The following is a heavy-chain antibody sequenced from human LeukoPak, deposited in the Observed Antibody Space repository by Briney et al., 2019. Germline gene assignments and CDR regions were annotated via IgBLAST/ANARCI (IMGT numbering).Heavy chain of an antibody. Sequence: GGSLRLSCAASGFTFSSYSMNWVRQAPGKGLEWVSSISSSSSYIYYADSVKGRFTISRDNAKNSLYLQMNSLRAEDTAVYYCERDYGSGYCSSTSCPPYDAFDIWGQGTMVTVSS. D-gene: IGHD2-2*01. CDR1: GFTFSSYS. J-gene: IGHJ3*02. V-gene: IGHV3-21*01. CDR3: ERDYGSGYCSSTSCPPYDAFDI. CDR2: ISSSSSYI.